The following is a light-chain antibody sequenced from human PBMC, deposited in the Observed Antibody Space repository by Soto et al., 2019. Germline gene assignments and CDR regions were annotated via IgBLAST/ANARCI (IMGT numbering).Light chain of an antibody. Sequence: EIVMTQSPATLSVSPGKRATLSCRASQSVSSNLAWYQQKPGQAPRLLIYGASTRATGIPARFSGSGSGTELTLTISSLQSEDFAVYSCQQYNNWPLTFGGGTKVEIK. CDR3: QQYNNWPLT. V-gene: IGKV3-15*01. CDR1: QSVSSN. CDR2: GAS. J-gene: IGKJ4*01.